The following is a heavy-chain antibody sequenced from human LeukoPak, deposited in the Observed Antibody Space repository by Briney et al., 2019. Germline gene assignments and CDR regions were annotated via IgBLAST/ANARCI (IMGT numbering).Heavy chain of an antibody. D-gene: IGHD2-15*01. Sequence: GGSLRLSCAASGFTFSSYAMHWVRQAPGKGLEWVAVISYDGSNKYYADSVKGRFTISRDNSKNTLYLQMNSLRAEDTAVYYCARGPLEYCSGGTCYSGRNWFDPWGQGTLVTVSS. J-gene: IGHJ5*02. V-gene: IGHV3-30*04. CDR3: ARGPLEYCSGGTCYSGRNWFDP. CDR2: ISYDGSNK. CDR1: GFTFSSYA.